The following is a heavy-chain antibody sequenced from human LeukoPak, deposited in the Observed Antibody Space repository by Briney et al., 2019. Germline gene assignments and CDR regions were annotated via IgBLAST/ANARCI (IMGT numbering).Heavy chain of an antibody. Sequence: TSETLSLTCAVYGGSFSGYYWSGIRQPPGKGVEWVGEINHSGSTNYNPSRKRRVTISVDTSKNQFSLKLSSVTAADTAVYYCASGSYYFEDYWGQGTLVTVSS. D-gene: IGHD1-26*01. J-gene: IGHJ4*02. CDR2: INHSGST. CDR1: GGSFSGYY. CDR3: ASGSYYFEDY. V-gene: IGHV4-34*01.